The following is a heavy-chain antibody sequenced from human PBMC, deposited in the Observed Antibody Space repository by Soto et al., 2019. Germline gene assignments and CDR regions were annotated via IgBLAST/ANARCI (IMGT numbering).Heavy chain of an antibody. V-gene: IGHV3-13*05. D-gene: IGHD2-21*02. CDR2: ISAAGEP. J-gene: IGHJ6*02. Sequence: EVQLVESGGGLVQPGGSLRLSCEASGFTFRNYDMHWVRQGTGKGLEWVSGISAAGEPDYADTVEGRFTNSRENAQNCLFLQMNSLRVGERAVDYCARTVGDLYGVDVWGQGTTVMVTS. CDR1: GFTFRNYD. CDR3: ARTVGDLYGVDV.